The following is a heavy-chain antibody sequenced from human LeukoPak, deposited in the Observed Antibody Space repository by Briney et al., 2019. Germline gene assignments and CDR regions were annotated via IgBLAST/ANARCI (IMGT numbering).Heavy chain of an antibody. J-gene: IGHJ5*02. CDR2: IYYSGST. CDR1: GGSISSSSYY. Sequence: SETLSLTCTVSGGSISSSSYYWGWIRQPPGKGLEWIGSIYYSGSTYYNPSLKSRVTISVDTSKNQFSLKLSSVTAGDTAVYYCARGRGEFLYDFWSGYYPWFDPWGQGTLVTVSS. V-gene: IGHV4-39*01. D-gene: IGHD3-3*01. CDR3: ARGRGEFLYDFWSGYYPWFDP.